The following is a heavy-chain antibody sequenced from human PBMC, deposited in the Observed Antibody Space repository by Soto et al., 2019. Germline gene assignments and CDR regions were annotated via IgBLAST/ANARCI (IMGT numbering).Heavy chain of an antibody. V-gene: IGHV1-2*02. CDR2: INPNSGGT. Sequence: ASVKVSCKASGYAFTGYYMHWVRQAPGQGLEWMGWINPNSGGTNYAQKFQGRVTMTRDTSISTAYMELSRLRSDDTAVYYCASTYSGSYPYYYGMDVWGQGTTVTVSS. D-gene: IGHD1-26*01. J-gene: IGHJ6*02. CDR1: GYAFTGYY. CDR3: ASTYSGSYPYYYGMDV.